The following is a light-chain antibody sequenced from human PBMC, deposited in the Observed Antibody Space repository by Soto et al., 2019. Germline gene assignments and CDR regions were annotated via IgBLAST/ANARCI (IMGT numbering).Light chain of an antibody. CDR1: SSNIGSNT. CDR2: SNN. CDR3: AAWDDSLNGAV. Sequence: QSVLTQPPSASGTPGQRVTISCSGSSSNIGSNTVNWYQQLPGTAPKLLNYSNNQRPSGVPDRISGSKSGTSASLAISVRQSEYEADYYCAAWDDSLNGAVFGGGTQLTVL. V-gene: IGLV1-44*01. J-gene: IGLJ7*01.